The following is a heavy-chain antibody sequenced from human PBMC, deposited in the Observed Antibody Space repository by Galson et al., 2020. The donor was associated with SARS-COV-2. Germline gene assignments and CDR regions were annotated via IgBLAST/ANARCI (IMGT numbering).Heavy chain of an antibody. CDR1: GFSLSTSGVG. CDR3: AHSPTYYYGSGSGAFDI. V-gene: IGHV2-5*02. J-gene: IGHJ3*02. Sequence: SGPTLVKPTQTLTLTCTFSGFSLSTSGVGVGWIRQPPGKALEWLALIYWDDDKRYSPSLKSRLTITKDTSKNQVVLTMTNMDPVDTATYYCAHSPTYYYGSGSGAFDIWGQGTMVTVSS. CDR2: IYWDDDK. D-gene: IGHD3-10*01.